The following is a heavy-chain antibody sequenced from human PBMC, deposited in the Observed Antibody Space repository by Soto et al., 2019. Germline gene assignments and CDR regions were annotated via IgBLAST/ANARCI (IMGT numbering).Heavy chain of an antibody. J-gene: IGHJ4*02. CDR2: VNPSGGHT. CDR3: ARGGHVVVVTAALDY. D-gene: IGHD2-21*02. CDR1: GDTFTDYY. V-gene: IGHV1-46*01. Sequence: QVQLMQSGAEVKKPGASVKVSCKASGDTFTDYYIHWVRQAPGQGLEWMGTVNPSGGHTTYAQHLLGRVTMTRDTSTSTLYMEVTSLTADDTAIYYCARGGHVVVVTAALDYWGQGTLVTVSS.